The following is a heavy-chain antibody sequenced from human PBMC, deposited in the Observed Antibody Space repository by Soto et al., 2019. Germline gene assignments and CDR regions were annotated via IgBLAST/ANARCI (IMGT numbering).Heavy chain of an antibody. CDR1: GFTFSSYW. CDR3: GRGLSSCWSNRFDH. V-gene: IGHV3-74*01. Sequence: GVSLLLSCAASGFTFSSYWMHWVRQAPGKGLVWVSRINSEGSDTSCADSVKGRFTISRDNAKNTLYLQMNSLRAEDTAVYYWGRGLSSCWSNRFDHWGQ. D-gene: IGHD6-13*01. CDR2: INSEGSDT. J-gene: IGHJ5*02.